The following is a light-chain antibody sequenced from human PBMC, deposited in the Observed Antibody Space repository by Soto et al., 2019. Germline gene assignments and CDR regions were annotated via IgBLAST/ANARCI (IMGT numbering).Light chain of an antibody. CDR2: GST. CDR3: QQYGSSPPYT. Sequence: EVVLTQSPGTLSLSPGESASHSCRASQSVSNNYLAWYQQRPGQSPTLLIFGSTDRATGIPDRFSGSGSGTDFTLTISRLEPEDFAVYYCQQYGSSPPYTFGQGTKLEIK. V-gene: IGKV3-20*01. J-gene: IGKJ2*01. CDR1: QSVSNNY.